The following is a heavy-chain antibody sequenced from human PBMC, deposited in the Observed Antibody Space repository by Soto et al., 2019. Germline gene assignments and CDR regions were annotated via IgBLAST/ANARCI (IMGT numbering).Heavy chain of an antibody. D-gene: IGHD3-3*01. CDR1: GYSFTSYW. J-gene: IGHJ3*02. V-gene: IGHV5-51*01. CDR2: IYPGDSDT. CDR3: ARHMLNPVLRFLEWFGAFDI. Sequence: GESLKISCKGSGYSFTSYWIGWVRQMPGKGLEWMGIIYPGDSDTRYSPSFQGQVTISADKSISTAYLKWSSLKASDTAMYYCARHMLNPVLRFLEWFGAFDIWGQGTMVTVSS.